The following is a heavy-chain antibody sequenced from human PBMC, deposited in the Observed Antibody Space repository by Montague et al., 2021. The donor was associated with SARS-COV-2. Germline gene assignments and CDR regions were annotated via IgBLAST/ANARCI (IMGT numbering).Heavy chain of an antibody. V-gene: IGHV4-39*01. CDR3: ARMTLLRYFDWLSHGGYFDY. J-gene: IGHJ4*02. Sequence: SETLSLTCTVSGGSISSSSYYWGWIRQPPGKGLEWIGSIYYSGSTYYNPSLKSRVTISVDTSKNPFSLKLSSVTAADTAVYYCARMTLLRYFDWLSHGGYFDYWGQGTLVTVSS. D-gene: IGHD3-9*01. CDR1: GGSISSSSYY. CDR2: IYYSGST.